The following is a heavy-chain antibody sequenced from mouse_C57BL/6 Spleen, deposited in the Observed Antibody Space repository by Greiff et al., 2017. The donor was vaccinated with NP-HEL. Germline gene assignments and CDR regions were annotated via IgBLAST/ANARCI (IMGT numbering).Heavy chain of an antibody. V-gene: IGHV10-1*01. CDR2: IRSKSNNYAT. CDR1: GFSFNTYA. Sequence: EVQLVESGGGLVQPKGSLKLSCAASGFSFNTYAMNWVRQAPGKGLEWVARIRSKSNNYATYYADSVKDRFTISRDDSESMLYLQMNNLKTEDTAMYYCVRHGVLRWDFDVWGTGTTVTVSS. J-gene: IGHJ1*03. D-gene: IGHD1-1*01. CDR3: VRHGVLRWDFDV.